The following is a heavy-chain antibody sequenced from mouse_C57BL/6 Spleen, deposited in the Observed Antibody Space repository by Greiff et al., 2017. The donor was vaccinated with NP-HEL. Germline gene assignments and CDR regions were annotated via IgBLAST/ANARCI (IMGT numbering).Heavy chain of an antibody. J-gene: IGHJ2*01. V-gene: IGHV5-6*01. CDR3: ARQERDGYSGVWPGY. CDR1: GFTFSSYG. Sequence: EVQLVESGGDLVKPGGSLKLSCAASGFTFSSYGMSWVRQTPDKRLEWVATISSGGSYTYYPDSVKGRFTISRDNAKNTLYLQMSSLKSEDTAMYYCARQERDGYSGVWPGYWGQGTTRTVSS. CDR2: ISSGGSYT. D-gene: IGHD2-3*01.